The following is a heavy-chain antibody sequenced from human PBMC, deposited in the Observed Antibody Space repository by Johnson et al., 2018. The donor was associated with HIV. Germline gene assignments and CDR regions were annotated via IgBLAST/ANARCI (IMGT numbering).Heavy chain of an antibody. CDR3: VKDIQVGVSDAFDI. D-gene: IGHD3-3*01. CDR2: ISWDGGST. CDR1: GFTFDDYT. Sequence: EVQLVESGGVVVQPGGSLRLSCAASGFTFDDYTMHWVRQAPGKGLEWLSLISWDGGSTYYADSVKGRFTISRDNSTNSLYLQMSSLRTEDTALYYCVKDIQVGVSDAFDIWGQGTTVTVSS. J-gene: IGHJ3*02. V-gene: IGHV3-43*01.